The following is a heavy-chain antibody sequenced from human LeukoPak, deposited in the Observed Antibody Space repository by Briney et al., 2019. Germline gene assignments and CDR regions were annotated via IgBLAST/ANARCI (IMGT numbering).Heavy chain of an antibody. D-gene: IGHD3-16*01. Sequence: VASVKVSCKASGYTFTDYYMHWVRQAPGQRLEWMGWISPNSGGTNYAQKFQGRVTMTRDTSISTAYMELSRLRSDDTAVYYCARDYVGDNWFDPWGQGTLVTVSS. V-gene: IGHV1-2*02. CDR1: GYTFTDYY. CDR2: ISPNSGGT. CDR3: ARDYVGDNWFDP. J-gene: IGHJ5*02.